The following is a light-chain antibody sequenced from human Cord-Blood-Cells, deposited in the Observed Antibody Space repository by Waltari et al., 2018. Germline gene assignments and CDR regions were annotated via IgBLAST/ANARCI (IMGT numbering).Light chain of an antibody. CDR1: SRDGGGYNY. CDR3: SSYTSSSRV. CDR2: DVS. Sequence: QSALTQPASVSGSPGQLITIPCTGTSRDGGGYNYVSWYQQHPGKAPKLMIYDVSNRPSGVSNRFSGSKSGNTASLTISGLQAEDEADYYCSSYTSSSRVFGGGTKLTVL. V-gene: IGLV2-14*01. J-gene: IGLJ2*01.